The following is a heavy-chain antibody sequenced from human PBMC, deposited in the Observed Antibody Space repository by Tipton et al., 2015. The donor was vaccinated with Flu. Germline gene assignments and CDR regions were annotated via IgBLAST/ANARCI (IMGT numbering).Heavy chain of an antibody. Sequence: SLRLSCAASGFIFSKYGMSWVRQAPGKGLEWVSSISADGADTYYADSVKGRFTISRDNSKNTLYLQMNSLRAEDTAVYYCAKCDTMVRGALNDYWGQGTLVTVSS. CDR1: GFIFSKYG. D-gene: IGHD3-10*01. CDR2: ISADGADT. CDR3: AKCDTMVRGALNDY. J-gene: IGHJ4*02. V-gene: IGHV3-23*01.